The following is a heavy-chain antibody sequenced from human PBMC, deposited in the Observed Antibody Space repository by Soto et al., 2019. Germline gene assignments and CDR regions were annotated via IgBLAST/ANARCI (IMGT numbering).Heavy chain of an antibody. D-gene: IGHD3-22*01. CDR2: ISGSGGST. Sequence: GGSLRLSCAASGFTFSSYAMSWVRQAPGKGLEWVSAISGSGGSTYYADSVKGRFTISRDNSKNTLYLQMNSLRAEDTAVYYCAKVNHYYDSSGYYYGPDWFDPWGQGTLVTVSS. CDR1: GFTFSSYA. CDR3: AKVNHYYDSSGYYYGPDWFDP. J-gene: IGHJ5*02. V-gene: IGHV3-23*01.